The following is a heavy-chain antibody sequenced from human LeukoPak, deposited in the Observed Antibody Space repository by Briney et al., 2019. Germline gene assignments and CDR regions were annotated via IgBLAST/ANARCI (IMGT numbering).Heavy chain of an antibody. Sequence: GGSLRLSCAASGFTFRTYGMSWVRQAPGKGLEWVSGISGSGGDTYYADSVKGRFTISRDNSKNTLYLQMNSLRAEDTAVYYCAREPGTYNWFDPWGQGTLVTVSS. J-gene: IGHJ5*02. CDR3: AREPGTYNWFDP. D-gene: IGHD3-10*01. V-gene: IGHV3-23*01. CDR2: ISGSGGDT. CDR1: GFTFRTYG.